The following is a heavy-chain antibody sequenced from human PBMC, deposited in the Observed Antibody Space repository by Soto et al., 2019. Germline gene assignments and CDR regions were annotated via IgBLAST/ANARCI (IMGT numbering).Heavy chain of an antibody. V-gene: IGHV5-51*01. J-gene: IGHJ6*02. Sequence: GESLKISCNGSGYSFTSYWIGWVLQMPGKGLEWMGIIYPGDSDTRYSPSFQGQVTISADKSISTAYLQWSSLKASDTAMYYCARTSAAGKYYYGMDVWGQGTTVTVSS. D-gene: IGHD6-13*01. CDR2: IYPGDSDT. CDR1: GYSFTSYW. CDR3: ARTSAAGKYYYGMDV.